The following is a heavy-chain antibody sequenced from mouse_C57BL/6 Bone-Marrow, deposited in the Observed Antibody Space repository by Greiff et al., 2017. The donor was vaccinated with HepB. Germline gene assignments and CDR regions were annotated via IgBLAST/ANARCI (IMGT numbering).Heavy chain of an antibody. CDR3: ARDYRGN. V-gene: IGHV1-59*01. D-gene: IGHD2-4*01. CDR1: GYTFTSYW. Sequence: VKLQQPGAELVRPGTSVKLSCKASGYTFTSYWMHWVKQRPGQGLEWIGVIDPSDSYTNYNQKFKGKATLTVDTSSSTAYMQLSSLTSEDSAVYYCARDYRGNWGQGTTLTVSS. J-gene: IGHJ2*01. CDR2: IDPSDSYT.